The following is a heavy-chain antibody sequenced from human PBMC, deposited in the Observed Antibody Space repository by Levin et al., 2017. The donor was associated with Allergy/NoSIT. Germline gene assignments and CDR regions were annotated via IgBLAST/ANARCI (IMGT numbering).Heavy chain of an antibody. CDR2: IKEDGSEK. J-gene: IGHJ4*02. Sequence: LSLTCAASGFTFSTSWMSWVRQAPGKGLEWVANIKEDGSEKYYVDSVKGRFTISRDNAKNSLYLQMSSLRLEDTAVYYCALSITVFDNWGQGTLVTVSS. CDR1: GFTFSTSW. CDR3: ALSITVFDN. D-gene: IGHD3-10*01. V-gene: IGHV3-7*01.